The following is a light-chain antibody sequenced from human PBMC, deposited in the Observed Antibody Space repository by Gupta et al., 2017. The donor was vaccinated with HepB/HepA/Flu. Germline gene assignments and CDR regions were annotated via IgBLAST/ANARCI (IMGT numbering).Light chain of an antibody. J-gene: IGLJ3*02. CDR3: QAWNSTTAV. CDR2: QDS. V-gene: IGLV3-1*01. CDR1: KLGDKY. Sequence: SYELTQPPSVSVSPGQTANIPCSGEKLGDKYASWYQQKPGQSPVVGISQDSKRASGIPERFYGSTSANKANLTISGTLAMDESYDYFQAWNSTTAVFGGGTMLTVL.